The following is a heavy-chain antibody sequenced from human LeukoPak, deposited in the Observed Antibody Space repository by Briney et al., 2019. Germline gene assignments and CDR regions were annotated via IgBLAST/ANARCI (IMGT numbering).Heavy chain of an antibody. CDR3: ACLSGNRPRGY. CDR1: GGSINGNTYY. Sequence: PSETLSLTCNVSGGSINGNTYYWGWIRQPPGKGLEWIGSIYYSGSAYYNASLKSRVSMSVDTSKNLFSLRVSSVTAAGTAVYYCACLSGNRPRGYWGQGTLVTVSS. J-gene: IGHJ4*02. V-gene: IGHV4-39*01. D-gene: IGHD1-14*01. CDR2: IYYSGSA.